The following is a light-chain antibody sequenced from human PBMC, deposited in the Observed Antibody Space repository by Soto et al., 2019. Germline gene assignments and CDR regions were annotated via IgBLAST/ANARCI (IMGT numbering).Light chain of an antibody. V-gene: IGKV1-5*01. J-gene: IGKJ5*01. Sequence: DLQMTQSPSTLSASVGDRVTITCRASQSLNNELAWYQQKPGKAPNLLMYDASTLERGVPSRFSGTGSGTEFTLTISSLQPYDFATYYCKQYHRSSITFGQGTRLEIK. CDR1: QSLNNE. CDR2: DAS. CDR3: KQYHRSSIT.